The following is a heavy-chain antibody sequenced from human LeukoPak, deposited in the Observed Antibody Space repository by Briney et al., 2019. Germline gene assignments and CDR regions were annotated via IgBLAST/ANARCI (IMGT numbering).Heavy chain of an antibody. CDR2: FHPENGEL. Sequence: GASVKVSCKVSGHTLTQLFIHWVRQAPGKGLEWMGGFHPENGELVYAQKFQGRFTMNEDTSANTAYMELNSLHYEDTAVYYCAKAHQEELGGLGPFDFWGQGTLVTVSS. D-gene: IGHD3-10*01. V-gene: IGHV1-24*01. CDR3: AKAHQEELGGLGPFDF. CDR1: GHTLTQLF. J-gene: IGHJ4*02.